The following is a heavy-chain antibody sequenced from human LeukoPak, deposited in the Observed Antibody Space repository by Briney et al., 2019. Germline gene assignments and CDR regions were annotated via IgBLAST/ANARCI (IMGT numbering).Heavy chain of an antibody. V-gene: IGHV1-69*04. CDR1: GGTFSSYA. J-gene: IGHJ4*02. D-gene: IGHD3-22*01. Sequence: SVKVSCKASGGTFSSYAISWVRQAPGQGLEWMLSIIHILGIANYAQKFQGRVTITADKSTSTAYMEMSNLSSEDTAVYYCARVPPGYYDSSGYPYYFDYWGQGTLVTVSS. CDR2: IIHILGIA. CDR3: ARVPPGYYDSSGYPYYFDY.